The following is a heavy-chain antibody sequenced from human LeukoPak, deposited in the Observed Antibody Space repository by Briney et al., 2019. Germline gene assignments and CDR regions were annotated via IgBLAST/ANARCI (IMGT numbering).Heavy chain of an antibody. Sequence: ASVKVSCKASGYTFTGYYMHWVRQAHGQGLEWMGWINPNSGGTNYAQKFQGRVTMTRDTSISTAYMELSRLRSDDTAVYYCARVARYTAMGGFDYWGQGTLVTVSS. D-gene: IGHD5-18*01. V-gene: IGHV1-2*02. CDR1: GYTFTGYY. CDR3: ARVARYTAMGGFDY. CDR2: INPNSGGT. J-gene: IGHJ4*02.